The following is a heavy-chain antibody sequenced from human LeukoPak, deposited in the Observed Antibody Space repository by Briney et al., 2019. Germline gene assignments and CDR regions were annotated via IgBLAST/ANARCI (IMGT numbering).Heavy chain of an antibody. CDR2: INEDGSKE. V-gene: IGHV3-7*01. J-gene: IGHJ4*02. CDR1: GFMIRDYW. Sequence: GGSLRLSCTASGFMIRDYWMNWVRQVPGKGLEWVANINEDGSKEDYVDSVRGRFTISRDNAKNSDYLQMNSLRDEDTALYYCASRESSMARSHWGQGTLVTVSS. CDR3: ASRESSMARSH. D-gene: IGHD3-10*01.